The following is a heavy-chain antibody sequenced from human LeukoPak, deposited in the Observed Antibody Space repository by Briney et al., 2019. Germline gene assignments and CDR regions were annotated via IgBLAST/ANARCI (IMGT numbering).Heavy chain of an antibody. CDR2: INPNSGGT. V-gene: IGHV1-2*02. CDR3: ASGSYARDAFDI. J-gene: IGHJ3*02. CDR1: GYTFTGYC. D-gene: IGHD1-26*01. Sequence: ASVKVSCKASGYTFTGYCMHWVRQAPGQGLEWIGWINPNSGGTNYAQKFQGRVTMTRDTSISTAYMELSRLRSDDTAVYYCASGSYARDAFDIWGQGTMVTVSS.